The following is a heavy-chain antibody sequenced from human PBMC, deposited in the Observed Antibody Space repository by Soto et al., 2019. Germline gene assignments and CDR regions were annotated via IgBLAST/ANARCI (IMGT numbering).Heavy chain of an antibody. CDR3: ARGSYYSSGTIHRPYDY. V-gene: IGHV3-64*02. J-gene: IGHJ4*02. D-gene: IGHD3-10*01. CDR1: GFTFSIYA. CDR2: ISYDGTIT. Sequence: PGGSLRLSCAASGFTFSIYAMHWVRQAPGKGLEYVSAISYDGTITYYADSVKGRFTISRDDSRNTVYLQMGSLRPEDMAVYYCARGSYYSSGTIHRPYDYWGQGTLVTASS.